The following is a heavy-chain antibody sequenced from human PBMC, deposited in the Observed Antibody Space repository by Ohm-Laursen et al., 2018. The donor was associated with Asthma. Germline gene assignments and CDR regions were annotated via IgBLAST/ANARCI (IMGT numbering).Heavy chain of an antibody. D-gene: IGHD5-18*01. J-gene: IGHJ4*02. CDR1: GFTFSSYG. Sequence: SLRLSCSASGFTFSSYGMHWVRQAPGKGLEWVGRIKSKADNYATAYGATVKGRFTISRDDSKNMAYLQMDSLKTDDTAVYYCTTGYSYGEYWGQGTLVTVSS. CDR2: IKSKADNYAT. V-gene: IGHV3-73*01. CDR3: TTGYSYGEY.